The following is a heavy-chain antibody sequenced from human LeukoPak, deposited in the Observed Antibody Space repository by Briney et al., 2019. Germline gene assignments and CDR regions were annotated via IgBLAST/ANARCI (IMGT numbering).Heavy chain of an antibody. D-gene: IGHD3-16*01. J-gene: IGHJ4*02. CDR1: GYTSTGYY. CDR3: ARLNMITFGGDY. Sequence: ASVKVSCKASGYTSTGYYMHWVRQAPGQGLEWMGWINPNSGGTNYAQKFQGRVTMTRDTSISTAYMELSRLRSDDTAVYYCARLNMITFGGDYWGQGTLVTVSS. CDR2: INPNSGGT. V-gene: IGHV1-2*02.